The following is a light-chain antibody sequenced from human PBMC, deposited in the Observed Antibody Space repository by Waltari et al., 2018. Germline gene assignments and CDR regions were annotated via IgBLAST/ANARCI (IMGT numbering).Light chain of an antibody. CDR1: QDITDH. CDR2: DAY. V-gene: IGKV1-33*01. Sequence: DIQLTQSPSSLSASVGDRVTVTCQASQDITDHLNWYQQKPKRAPKLLIFDAYTWETGVPSRFSGSGSGTEFTFTISSLQPEDIGTYYCQQFDDAPLTFGQGTRLDIK. CDR3: QQFDDAPLT. J-gene: IGKJ5*01.